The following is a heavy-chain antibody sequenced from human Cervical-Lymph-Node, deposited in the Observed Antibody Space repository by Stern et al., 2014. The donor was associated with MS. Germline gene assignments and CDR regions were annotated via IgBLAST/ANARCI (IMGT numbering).Heavy chain of an antibody. V-gene: IGHV3-48*04. CDR3: ASTSRGLSVGPLDS. D-gene: IGHD6-19*01. Sequence: VQLVESGGGLVQPGGSLRLSCESSAFSFSSYSMNWVRQPPGQGLEWVSFISTGSDTTNYADSVKGRFHIRRDDRKESLFLHMDSLRAEDTAVYYRASTSRGLSVGPLDSWGQGTLVSVSS. CDR1: AFSFSSYS. CDR2: ISTGSDTT. J-gene: IGHJ4*02.